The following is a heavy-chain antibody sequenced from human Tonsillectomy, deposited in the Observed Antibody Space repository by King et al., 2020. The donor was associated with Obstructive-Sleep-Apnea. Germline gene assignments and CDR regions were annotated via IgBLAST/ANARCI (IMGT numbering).Heavy chain of an antibody. J-gene: IGHJ6*02. D-gene: IGHD6-6*01. Sequence: PLQESGPGLVKPSETLSLTCTVSGGSISSGGYYWSWIRQHPGKGLEWIGYIYYSGSTYYNPSLKSRVTISVDTSKNQFSLKLSSVTAADTAVYYCARCQGSDYYYGMDVWGQGTTVTVSS. CDR2: IYYSGST. V-gene: IGHV4-31*03. CDR3: ARCQGSDYYYGMDV. CDR1: GGSISSGGYY.